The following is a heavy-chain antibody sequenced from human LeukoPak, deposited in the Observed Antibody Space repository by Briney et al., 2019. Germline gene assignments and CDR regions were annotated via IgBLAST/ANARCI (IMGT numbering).Heavy chain of an antibody. CDR3: ARDLSGYSDY. CDR1: GFTLSNYW. Sequence: GGSLRLSCAASGFTLSNYWMHWVRQAPGKGLVWVSRISDHGSITNFADSVKGRFSISRDTAKNTLCLEMNSLRVEDTAVYYCARDLSGYSDYWGQGALVTVSS. D-gene: IGHD2-15*01. J-gene: IGHJ4*02. CDR2: ISDHGSIT. V-gene: IGHV3-74*01.